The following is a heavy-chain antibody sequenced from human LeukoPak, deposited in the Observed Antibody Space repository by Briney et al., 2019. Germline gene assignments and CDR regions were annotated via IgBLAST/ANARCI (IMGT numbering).Heavy chain of an antibody. Sequence: GGSLRLSCAASGFTFSNAWMSWVRQAPGKGLEWVGRIKSKTDGGTTDYAAPVKGRFTISRDDSKNTLYLQMNSLKTEDTAVYYCTTELANSGYARIDYWGQGTLVTVSS. V-gene: IGHV3-15*01. J-gene: IGHJ4*02. CDR2: IKSKTDGGTT. CDR3: TTELANSGYARIDY. CDR1: GFTFSNAW. D-gene: IGHD5-12*01.